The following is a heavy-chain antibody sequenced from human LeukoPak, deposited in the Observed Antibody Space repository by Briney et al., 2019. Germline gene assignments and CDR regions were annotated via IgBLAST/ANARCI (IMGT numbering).Heavy chain of an antibody. CDR2: ISPNSGGT. Sequence: ASVKVSCKASGYTFTGNYMHWVRQAPGQGPEWMGRISPNSGGTNYAQRFQGRVTMTRDTSISTAFIELTSLRSDDTAMYYCARQGNYGDFDYWGQGTLVTVSS. J-gene: IGHJ4*02. D-gene: IGHD1-7*01. V-gene: IGHV1-2*06. CDR1: GYTFTGNY. CDR3: ARQGNYGDFDY.